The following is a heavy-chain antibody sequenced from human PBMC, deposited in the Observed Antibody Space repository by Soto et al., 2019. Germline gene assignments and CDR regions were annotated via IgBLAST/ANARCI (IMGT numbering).Heavy chain of an antibody. V-gene: IGHV3-23*01. CDR1: GFTFSSYA. CDR3: AKSYYYFWSGYYPPDY. CDR2: ISGSGGST. J-gene: IGHJ4*02. D-gene: IGHD3-3*01. Sequence: EVQLLESGGGLVQPGGSLRLSCAASGFTFSSYAMSWVRQAPGKGLEWVSAISGSGGSTYYADSVKGRFTISRDNSKNTLYLQMNSLRAEDTAVYYCAKSYYYFWSGYYPPDYWGQGTLVTVSS.